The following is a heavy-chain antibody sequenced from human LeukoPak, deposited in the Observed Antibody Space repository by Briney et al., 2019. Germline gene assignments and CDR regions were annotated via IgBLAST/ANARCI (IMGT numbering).Heavy chain of an antibody. J-gene: IGHJ4*02. D-gene: IGHD2-15*01. CDR2: IFPGDSDT. V-gene: IGHV5-51*01. CDR3: ASEYCSGGNCYFDY. Sequence: GESLKISCKGPEYSFATYWIGWVRQMPGQGLEWVGIIFPGDSDTRYSPSFQGQVTISADKSISTAYLQWSSLKASDTAIYYCASEYCSGGNCYFDYWGQGTLVTVSS. CDR1: EYSFATYW.